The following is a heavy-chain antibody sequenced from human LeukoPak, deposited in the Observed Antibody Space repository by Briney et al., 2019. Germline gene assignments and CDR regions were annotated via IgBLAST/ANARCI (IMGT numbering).Heavy chain of an antibody. Sequence: PGGSLRLSCAASGFTFSGSAMHWVRQASGKGLEWVGRIRSKANSYATAYAASVKGRSTISRDDSKNTAYLQMNSLKTEDTAVYYCTSGPITGTTGNYWGQGTLVTVSS. CDR2: IRSKANSYAT. CDR3: TSGPITGTTGNY. CDR1: GFTFSGSA. J-gene: IGHJ4*02. V-gene: IGHV3-73*01. D-gene: IGHD1-20*01.